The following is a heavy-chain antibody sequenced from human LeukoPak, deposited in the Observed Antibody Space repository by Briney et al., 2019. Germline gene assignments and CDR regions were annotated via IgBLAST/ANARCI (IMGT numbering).Heavy chain of an antibody. CDR1: GFTFSSYS. CDR2: ISSSSSTI. D-gene: IGHD5-12*01. V-gene: IGHV3-48*01. CDR3: ARRQRATALYYYYYMDV. J-gene: IGHJ6*03. Sequence: GGSLRLSCAASGFTFSSYSMNWVRQAPGKGLEWVSYISSSSSTIYYADSVKGRFTISRDNAKNSLYLQMNSLRAEDTAVYYCARRQRATALYYYYYMDVWGKGTTVTVSS.